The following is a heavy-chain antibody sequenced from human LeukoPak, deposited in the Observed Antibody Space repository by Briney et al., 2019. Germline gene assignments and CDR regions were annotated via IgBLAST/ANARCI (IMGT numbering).Heavy chain of an antibody. CDR3: ARVEEGYGSGRRENYYYYYMDV. Sequence: PSETLSLTCAVSGYSISSGYYWGWIRQPPGKGLEWIGSIYHSVSTYYNPSLKSRVTISVDTSKNQFSLKLSSVTAADTAVYYCARVEEGYGSGRRENYYYYYMDVWGKGTTVTISS. D-gene: IGHD3-10*01. V-gene: IGHV4-38-2*01. CDR1: GYSISSGYY. J-gene: IGHJ6*03. CDR2: IYHSVST.